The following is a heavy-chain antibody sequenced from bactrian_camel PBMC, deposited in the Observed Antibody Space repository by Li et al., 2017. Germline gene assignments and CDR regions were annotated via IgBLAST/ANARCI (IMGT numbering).Heavy chain of an antibody. CDR2: IATGSGNT. CDR3: AARGPYCYTKFSVRDFTY. J-gene: IGHJ6*01. CDR1: GSTFNDRC. D-gene: IGHD2*01. Sequence: HVQLVESGGGSVKAGGSLTLSCVVSGSTFNDRCLAWFRQAPGKERGRVARIATGSGNTYYADSVKGRFTISQDNAKNTVYLQMNSLKPEDTAMYYCAARGPYCYTKFSVRDFTYWGQGTQVTVS. V-gene: IGHV3S54*01.